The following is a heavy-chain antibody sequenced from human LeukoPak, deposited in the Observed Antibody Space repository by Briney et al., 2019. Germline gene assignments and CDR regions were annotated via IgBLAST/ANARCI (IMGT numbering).Heavy chain of an antibody. Sequence: GGSLRLSCAASGFTFSSYWMSWVRQAPGKGLEWVANIKQDGSEKYYVDSVKGRSTISRDNAKNSLYLQMNSLRAEDTAVYYCARTRGYSYGTYFDYWGQGTLVTVSS. J-gene: IGHJ4*02. CDR1: GFTFSSYW. CDR3: ARTRGYSYGTYFDY. V-gene: IGHV3-7*01. D-gene: IGHD5-18*01. CDR2: IKQDGSEK.